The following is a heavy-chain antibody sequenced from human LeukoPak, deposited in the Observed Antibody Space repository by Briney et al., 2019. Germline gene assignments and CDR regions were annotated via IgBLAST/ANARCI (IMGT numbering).Heavy chain of an antibody. J-gene: IGHJ4*02. CDR1: GGSLSTYY. CDR3: ARAGYDSDFDY. V-gene: IGHV4-4*09. D-gene: IGHD3-3*01. CDR2: IYITGRT. Sequence: PSETLSLTCTVSGGSLSTYYWSWIRLPPGKGLEWIAYIYITGRTQYNTSLKSRVTISEDTSKNQFSLRLSSATPADTAVYYCARAGYDSDFDYWGQGTLVTVSS.